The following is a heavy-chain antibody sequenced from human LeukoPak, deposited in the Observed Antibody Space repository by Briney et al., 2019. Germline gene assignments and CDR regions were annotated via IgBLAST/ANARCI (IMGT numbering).Heavy chain of an antibody. J-gene: IGHJ4*02. D-gene: IGHD6-13*01. V-gene: IGHV3-74*01. Sequence: GGSLRLSCAASGFTFSSYWMHWVRQAPGKGLVWVSRINSDGSSTSYADSVKGRFTISRDNAKNTLYLQMNSLRAEDTAVYYCARSGYSSSWYVPHFDYWGQGTLVTVSS. CDR2: INSDGSST. CDR1: GFTFSSYW. CDR3: ARSGYSSSWYVPHFDY.